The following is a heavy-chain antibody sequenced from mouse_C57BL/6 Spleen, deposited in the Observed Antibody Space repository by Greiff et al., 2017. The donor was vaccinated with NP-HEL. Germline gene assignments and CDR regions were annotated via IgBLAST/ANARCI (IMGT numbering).Heavy chain of an antibody. CDR3: ASYDYDVRRLDY. CDR1: GYAFTNYL. J-gene: IGHJ2*01. D-gene: IGHD2-4*01. V-gene: IGHV1-54*01. CDR2: INPGSGGT. Sequence: QVQLQQSGAELVRPGTSVKVSCKASGYAFTNYLIEWVKQRPGQGLEWIGVINPGSGGTNYNEKFKGKATLTADKSSSTAYMQLSSLTSEDSAVYFCASYDYDVRRLDYWGQGTTLTVSS.